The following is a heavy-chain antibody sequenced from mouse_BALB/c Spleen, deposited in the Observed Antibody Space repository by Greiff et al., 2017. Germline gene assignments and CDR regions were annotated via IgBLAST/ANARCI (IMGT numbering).Heavy chain of an antibody. CDR1: GYTFTSYW. Sequence: QVQLKEPGAELVKPGASVKLSCKASGYTFTSYWMHWVKQRPGQGLEWIGEIDPSDSYTNYNQKFKGKATLTVDKSSSTAYMQLSSLTSEDSAVYYCARRRGLSYFDYWGQGTTLTVSS. CDR2: IDPSDSYT. CDR3: ARRRGLSYFDY. D-gene: IGHD2-4*01. J-gene: IGHJ2*01. V-gene: IGHV1-69*02.